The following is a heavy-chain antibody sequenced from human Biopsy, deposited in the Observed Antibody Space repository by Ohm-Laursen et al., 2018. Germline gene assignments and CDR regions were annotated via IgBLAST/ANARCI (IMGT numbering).Heavy chain of an antibody. J-gene: IGHJ4*02. CDR1: GYTFTSYG. V-gene: IGHV1-18*01. CDR3: ARIAAAGWDDY. Sequence: SVKVSCKASGYTFTSYGMSWVRQAPGQGFEWMGRISGYNGNTNYAQKFQGRITMTIDAATSTGYMDLRSLKSDDTAVYYCARIAAAGWDDYWGQGTLVTVSS. D-gene: IGHD6-25*01. CDR2: ISGYNGNT.